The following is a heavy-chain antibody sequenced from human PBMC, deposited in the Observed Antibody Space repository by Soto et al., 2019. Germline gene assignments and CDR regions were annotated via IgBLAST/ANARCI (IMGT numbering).Heavy chain of an antibody. Sequence: GSLRLSCEASGFSFSSFAMNWVRQAPGRGLEWVSYISDDGASIYYADSLKGRFTISRDNAKNSLSLQMNNLRAEDTAVHYCARENSVQAWLHHFDHWGLGTLVTVSS. CDR2: ISDDGASI. J-gene: IGHJ4*02. V-gene: IGHV3-48*03. D-gene: IGHD5-18*01. CDR3: ARENSVQAWLHHFDH. CDR1: GFSFSSFA.